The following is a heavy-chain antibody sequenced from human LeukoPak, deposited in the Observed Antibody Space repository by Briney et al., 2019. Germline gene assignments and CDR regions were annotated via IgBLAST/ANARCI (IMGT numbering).Heavy chain of an antibody. J-gene: IGHJ3*02. Sequence: GGSLRLSCAASGFTFTDYWMHWVRQAPGKGLVWVSRISADGRMTDYEDSVKGRFTVSRDNAKNTLYLQMNRMRAEDTAVYYCARGGFTYGPATLGALDIWGQGTMVPVSS. V-gene: IGHV3-74*01. CDR3: ARGGFTYGPATLGALDI. CDR1: GFTFTDYW. D-gene: IGHD5-18*01. CDR2: ISADGRMT.